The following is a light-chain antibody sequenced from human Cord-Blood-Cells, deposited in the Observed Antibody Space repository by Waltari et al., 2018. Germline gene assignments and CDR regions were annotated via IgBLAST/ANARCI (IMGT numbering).Light chain of an antibody. CDR2: KDS. CDR3: YSAADNNYV. Sequence: SYELTQPSSVSVSPGQTARITCSGDVLEKKYARWFQQEPGQAPVLVIYKDSERPSGIPERFSSSSSGTTVTLTISGAHVEDEADYYCYSAADNNYVFVTGTKVTVL. V-gene: IGLV3-27*01. J-gene: IGLJ1*01. CDR1: VLEKKY.